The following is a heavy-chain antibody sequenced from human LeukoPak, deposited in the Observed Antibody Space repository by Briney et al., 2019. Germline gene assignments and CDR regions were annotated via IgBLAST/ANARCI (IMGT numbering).Heavy chain of an antibody. CDR2: ISYDGSNK. Sequence: GGSLRLSCAASGFTFSSYAMHWVRQAPGKGLEWVAVISYDGSNKYYADSVKGRFTISRDNSKNTLYLQMNSPRAEDTAVYYCARWLIVATIKGGAFDYWGQGTLVTVSS. CDR3: ARWLIVATIKGGAFDY. CDR1: GFTFSSYA. D-gene: IGHD5-12*01. J-gene: IGHJ4*02. V-gene: IGHV3-30-3*01.